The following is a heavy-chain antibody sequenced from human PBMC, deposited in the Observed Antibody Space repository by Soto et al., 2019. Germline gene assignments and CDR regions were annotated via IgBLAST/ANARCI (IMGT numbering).Heavy chain of an antibody. Sequence: QEQLVESGGGVVQPGRSLRLSCAASGLTLRNYGMHWVRQAAGKGLEWVAVISYDGSDKYYADSVKGRFTISRDNSKNTLYLQMNSLRGEDTAVYYCAIAGYGSLIHYYGMDVWGQGTTVTVSS. J-gene: IGHJ6*02. CDR3: AIAGYGSLIHYYGMDV. CDR1: GLTLRNYG. CDR2: ISYDGSDK. V-gene: IGHV3-30*03. D-gene: IGHD5-18*01.